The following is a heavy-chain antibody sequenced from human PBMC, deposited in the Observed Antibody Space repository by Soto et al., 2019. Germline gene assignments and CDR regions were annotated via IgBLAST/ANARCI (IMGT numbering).Heavy chain of an antibody. J-gene: IGHJ3*02. V-gene: IGHV1-18*01. CDR2: ISAYNGNT. CDR1: GYTFTSYG. Sequence: RASVKVSCKASGYTFTSYGISWVRQAPGQGLEWMGWISAYNGNTNYAQKLQGRVTMTTDTSTSTAYMELRSLRSDDTAVYYCARVRRYYDSSGYAGYAFDIWGQGTMVTVPS. CDR3: ARVRRYYDSSGYAGYAFDI. D-gene: IGHD3-22*01.